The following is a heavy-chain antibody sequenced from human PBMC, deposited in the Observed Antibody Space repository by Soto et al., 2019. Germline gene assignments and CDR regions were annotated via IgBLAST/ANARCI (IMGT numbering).Heavy chain of an antibody. CDR3: ARSGQDDYGDYDDYFDY. D-gene: IGHD4-17*01. Sequence: EVQLVESGGGLVQPGGSLRLSCAASGFTFSSYWMSWVRQAPGKGLEWVANIKQDGSEKYYVYSVKGRFTISRDNAQHSRYLQMNSLRAEDTAVYYCARSGQDDYGDYDDYFDYWGQGTLVTFSS. CDR1: GFTFSSYW. V-gene: IGHV3-7*01. J-gene: IGHJ4*02. CDR2: IKQDGSEK.